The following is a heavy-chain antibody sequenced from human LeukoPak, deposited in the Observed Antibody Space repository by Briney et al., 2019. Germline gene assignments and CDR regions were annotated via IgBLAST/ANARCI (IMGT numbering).Heavy chain of an antibody. V-gene: IGHV1-69*01. D-gene: IGHD5-12*01. CDR3: ALAFSGYDRWFPEPPDQ. Sequence: SVKVSCKASGSAFSGYTITWVRQAPGQGLEWVGGIITNLASTNYAQKFQGRVTISADDSTSTAYMQLRSLTSEDAAFYYCALAFSGYDRWFPEPPDQWGQGTLVTVSS. J-gene: IGHJ4*02. CDR1: GSAFSGYT. CDR2: IITNLAST.